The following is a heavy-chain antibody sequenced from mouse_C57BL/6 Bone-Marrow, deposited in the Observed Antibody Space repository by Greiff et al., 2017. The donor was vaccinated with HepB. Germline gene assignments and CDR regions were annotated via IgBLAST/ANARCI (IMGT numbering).Heavy chain of an antibody. D-gene: IGHD2-3*01. CDR2: IDPEDGET. CDR3: ARSDGPSFAY. CDR1: GFNIKDYY. J-gene: IGHJ3*01. V-gene: IGHV14-2*01. Sequence: EMQLQQSGAELVKPGASVKLSCTASGFNIKDYYMHWVKQRTEQGLEWIGRIDPEDGETKYAPTFQGKATITADTSSNTAYLQLSSLTSEDTAVYYCARSDGPSFAYWGQGTLVTVSA.